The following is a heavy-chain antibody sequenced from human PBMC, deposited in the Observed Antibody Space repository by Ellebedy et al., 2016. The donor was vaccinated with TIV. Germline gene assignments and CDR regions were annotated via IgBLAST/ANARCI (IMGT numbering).Heavy chain of an antibody. V-gene: IGHV1-18*04. CDR3: AREVGPAAGTDF. CDR1: GYTFTSYG. J-gene: IGHJ4*02. D-gene: IGHD6-13*01. Sequence: ASVKVSCKASGYTFTSYGIHWVRQAPGQGLQWMGWISTYNGNTDYSQRFQGRVTMTTDTSTSTAYMEFRSLRSDDTAIFYCAREVGPAAGTDFWGQGTLVTVSS. CDR2: ISTYNGNT.